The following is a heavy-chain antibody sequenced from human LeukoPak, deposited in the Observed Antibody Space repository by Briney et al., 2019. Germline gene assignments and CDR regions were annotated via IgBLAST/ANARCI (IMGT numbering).Heavy chain of an antibody. D-gene: IGHD3-10*01. J-gene: IGHJ2*01. V-gene: IGHV4-34*01. CDR1: GGTFSSYS. Sequence: SETLSLTCALYGGTFSSYSWSWTWIRQTPEKGLEWIGEIIEKGNANYNPSLKSRVTIDLDTSKNQFSLKLTSMTAADTAMYYCARGYYPPRWYFDLWGRGTLVTVSS. CDR3: ARGYYPPRWYFDL. CDR2: IIEKGNA.